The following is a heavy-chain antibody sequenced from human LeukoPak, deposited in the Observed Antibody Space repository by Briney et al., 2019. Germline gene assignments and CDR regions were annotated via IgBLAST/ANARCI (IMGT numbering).Heavy chain of an antibody. J-gene: IGHJ6*02. CDR3: ASLVTTGKGNLGYYYYYGMDV. V-gene: IGHV4-34*01. Sequence: SETLSLTCAVYGGSFSGYHWSWIRQPPGKGLEWIGEINHSGSTNYNPSLKSRVTISVDTSKNQFSLKLSSVTAADTAVYYCASLVTTGKGNLGYYYYYGMDVWGQGTTVTVSS. CDR2: INHSGST. CDR1: GGSFSGYH. D-gene: IGHD4-11*01.